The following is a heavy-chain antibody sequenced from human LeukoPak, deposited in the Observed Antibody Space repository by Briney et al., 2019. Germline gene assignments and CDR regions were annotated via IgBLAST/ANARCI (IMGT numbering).Heavy chain of an antibody. J-gene: IGHJ4*02. D-gene: IGHD6-13*01. CDR2: IFYSGST. V-gene: IGHV4-30-4*01. CDR3: ARRGSSWLYYFDY. CDR1: GGSISRGDYY. Sequence: SETLSLTCTVSGGSISRGDYYWGWIRQPPGKGLEWIGYIFYSGSTYYNPSLKSRVTITVDTTKNQFSPKLSSVTAADTAVYYCARRGSSWLYYFDYWGQGTPVTVSS.